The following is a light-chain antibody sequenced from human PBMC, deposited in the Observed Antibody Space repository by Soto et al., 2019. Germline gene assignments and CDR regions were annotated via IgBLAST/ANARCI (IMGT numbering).Light chain of an antibody. Sequence: QSVLTQPPSVSGAPGQSVTISCAGNSSNIGASYDVPWFQHLPGRAPKLLIYHNNIRPSGVPDRFSGSKSGTSASLAITGLQAEDEAEYVCQSYVIYLRGPIFGGGTKLTVL. CDR2: HNN. CDR1: SSNIGASYD. J-gene: IGLJ2*01. V-gene: IGLV1-40*01. CDR3: QSYVIYLRGPI.